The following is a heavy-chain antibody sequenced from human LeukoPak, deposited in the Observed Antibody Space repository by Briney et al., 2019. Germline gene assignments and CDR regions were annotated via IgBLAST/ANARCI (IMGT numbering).Heavy chain of an antibody. CDR1: GGTFSSYA. CDR3: AREEGGSGSYGR. J-gene: IGHJ4*02. Sequence: ASVKVSCKASGGTFSSYAISWVRQAPGQGLEWMGGIIPIFGTANYAQKFQGRVTITADESTSTAYMELRSLRSDDTAVYYCAREEGGSGSYGRWGQGTLVTVSS. V-gene: IGHV1-69*13. D-gene: IGHD1-26*01. CDR2: IIPIFGTA.